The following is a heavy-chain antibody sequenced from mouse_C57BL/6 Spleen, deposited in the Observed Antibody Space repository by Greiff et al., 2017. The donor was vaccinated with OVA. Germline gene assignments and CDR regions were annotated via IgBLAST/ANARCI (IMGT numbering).Heavy chain of an antibody. V-gene: IGHV1-52*01. J-gene: IGHJ1*03. CDR3: ARGARGYDFDV. Sequence: QVQLKQPGAELVRPGSSVKLSCKASGYTFTSYWMHWVKQRPIQGLEWIGNIDPSDSETYYNQKFKEKATLTVDKSSSTAYMQLSSLTSEDSAVYYCARGARGYDFDVWGTGTTVTVSS. CDR1: GYTFTSYW. D-gene: IGHD2-2*01. CDR2: IDPSDSET.